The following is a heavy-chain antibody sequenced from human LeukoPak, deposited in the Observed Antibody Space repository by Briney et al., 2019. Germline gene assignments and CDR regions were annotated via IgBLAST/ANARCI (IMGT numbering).Heavy chain of an antibody. V-gene: IGHV1-2*02. D-gene: IGHD2-2*01. CDR3: ARKSCSSTSCYVGPDFDY. CDR2: INPNSGGT. J-gene: IGHJ4*02. Sequence: ASVKVSCKASGYTFTGYYMHWLRQAPGQGLEWMGWINPNSGGTNYAQKFQGRVTMTRDTSISTAYMELSRLRSDDTAVYYCARKSCSSTSCYVGPDFDYWGQGTLVTVSS. CDR1: GYTFTGYY.